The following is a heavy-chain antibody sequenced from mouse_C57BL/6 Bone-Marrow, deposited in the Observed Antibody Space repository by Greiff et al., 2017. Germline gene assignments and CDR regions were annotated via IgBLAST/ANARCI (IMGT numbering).Heavy chain of an antibody. Sequence: DVKLQESGGGLVKPGGSLKLSCAASGFTFSSYTMSWVRQTPEKRLEWVATISGGGGNTYYPDSVKGRFTISRDNAKNTLYLQMSSLRSEDTALYYCARRYFDVWGTGTTVTVSS. V-gene: IGHV5-9*01. CDR3: ARRYFDV. J-gene: IGHJ1*03. CDR2: ISGGGGNT. CDR1: GFTFSSYT.